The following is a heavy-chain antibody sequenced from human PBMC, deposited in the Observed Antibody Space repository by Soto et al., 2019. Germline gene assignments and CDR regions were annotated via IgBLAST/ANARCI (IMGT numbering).Heavy chain of an antibody. J-gene: IGHJ6*02. Sequence: QVQLVQSGAEVKKPGSSVKVSCKASGGTFSTYTITWVRQAPGQGLEWMGRIITIVGIAIYAQKFQGRGTISGDTSTSKAYMELISLRSDDTGVDYCARVYPSDSYYFGMDVWGQGTTVTVTS. CDR1: GGTFSTYT. CDR3: ARVYPSDSYYFGMDV. V-gene: IGHV1-69*02. D-gene: IGHD3-10*01. CDR2: IITIVGIA.